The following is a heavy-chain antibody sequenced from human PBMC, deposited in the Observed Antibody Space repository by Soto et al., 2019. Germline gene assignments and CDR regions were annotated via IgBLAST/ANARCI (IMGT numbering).Heavy chain of an antibody. CDR3: ARGYGSGSYYAGDYYYYGIDV. Sequence: EVQLVESGGGLIQPGGSLRLSCAASGFTVSSNYMSWVRQAPGKGLEWVSVIYSGGSTYYADSVKGRFTISRDNSKNTLYLQMNSLRAEETAVYYCARGYGSGSYYAGDYYYYGIDVWGQGTTVTVSS. CDR2: IYSGGST. J-gene: IGHJ6*02. D-gene: IGHD3-10*01. V-gene: IGHV3-53*01. CDR1: GFTVSSNY.